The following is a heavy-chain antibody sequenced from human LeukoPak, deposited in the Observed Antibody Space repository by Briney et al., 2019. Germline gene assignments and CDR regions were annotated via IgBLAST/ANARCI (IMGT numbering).Heavy chain of an antibody. D-gene: IGHD1-26*01. CDR3: ATYSGSSGDFDY. CDR2: IIPILGIA. J-gene: IGHJ4*02. V-gene: IGHV1-69*04. Sequence: SVKVSCKASGGTFSSYAISWVRQAPGQGLEWMGRIIPILGIANYAQKFQGRVTITADKSTSTAYMELSSLRSEDTAVYYCATYSGSSGDFDYWGQGTLVTVSS. CDR1: GGTFSSYA.